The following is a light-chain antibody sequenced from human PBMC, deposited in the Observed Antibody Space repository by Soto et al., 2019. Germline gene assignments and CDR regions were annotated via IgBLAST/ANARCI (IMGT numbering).Light chain of an antibody. Sequence: DIQMTQSPSTLSASVGDRVTITCRATQSINNWLAWYQQKPGKAPKLLIYKASSLQSGVPSRFSGSGFGTEFTLTISSLQPDDFATYYCQQYNSYSRTFGQGTKVEIK. V-gene: IGKV1-5*03. CDR2: KAS. CDR3: QQYNSYSRT. J-gene: IGKJ1*01. CDR1: QSINNW.